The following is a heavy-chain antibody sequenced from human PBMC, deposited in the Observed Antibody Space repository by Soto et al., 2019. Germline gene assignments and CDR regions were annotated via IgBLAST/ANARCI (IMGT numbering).Heavy chain of an antibody. D-gene: IGHD6-25*01. CDR2: IKQDGSEK. J-gene: IGHJ4*02. V-gene: IGHV3-7*05. CDR3: ARVQWASSDPRPFDY. Sequence: EVQLVESGGGLVQPGGSLRLSCAASKFTFSSYWMSWVRQAPGKGLEWVANIKQDGSEKYYVDSVKGGFTISRDNAKNSLYLQMNSLRAEDTAVYYCARVQWASSDPRPFDYWGQGTLVTVSS. CDR1: KFTFSSYW.